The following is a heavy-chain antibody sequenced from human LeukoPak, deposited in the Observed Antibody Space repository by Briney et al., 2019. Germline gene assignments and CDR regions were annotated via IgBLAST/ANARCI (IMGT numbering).Heavy chain of an antibody. CDR1: GGSISNYY. J-gene: IGHJ4*02. V-gene: IGHV4-59*01. CDR3: ARGNKYYYFDY. Sequence: SETLSLTCTVSGGSISNYYWSWIRQPPGKGLEWIGYIYYSGSTNYNPSLKSRVTISVDTSKNQFSLKLRSVTAADTAVYYCARGNKYYYFDYWGQGTLVTVSS. D-gene: IGHD2/OR15-2a*01. CDR2: IYYSGST.